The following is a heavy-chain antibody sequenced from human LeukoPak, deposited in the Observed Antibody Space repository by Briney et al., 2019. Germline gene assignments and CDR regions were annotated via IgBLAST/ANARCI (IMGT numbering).Heavy chain of an antibody. CDR1: GYTFTGYH. Sequence: ASLTVSCKDSGYTFTGYHVYWVRQAPGQGLEWMGWINPNNGGTYYAQTFQGRVTMTRDTSISTAYMEVSRLRSDDTAIYYCARHVAASVWFDPWGQGTLVTVSS. J-gene: IGHJ5*02. CDR2: INPNNGGT. D-gene: IGHD2-21*01. V-gene: IGHV1-2*02. CDR3: ARHVAASVWFDP.